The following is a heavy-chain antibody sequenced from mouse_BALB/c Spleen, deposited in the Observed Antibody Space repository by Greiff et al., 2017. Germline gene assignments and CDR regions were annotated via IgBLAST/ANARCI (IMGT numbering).Heavy chain of an antibody. D-gene: IGHD2-4*01. V-gene: IGHV1-18*01. CDR3: ARSITTQKVDYFDY. Sequence: EVQLQESGPELVKPGASVKIPCKASGYTFTDYNMDWVKQSHGKSLELIGDINPNNGGTIYNQKFKGKATLTVDKSSSTAYMELRSLTSEDTAVYYCARSITTQKVDYFDYWGHGTTLTVSS. J-gene: IGHJ2*01. CDR1: GYTFTDYN. CDR2: INPNNGGT.